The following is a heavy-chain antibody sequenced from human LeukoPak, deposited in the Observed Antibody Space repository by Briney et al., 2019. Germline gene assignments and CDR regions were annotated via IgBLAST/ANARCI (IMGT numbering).Heavy chain of an antibody. CDR2: IIPIFGTA. CDR1: GGTFSSYA. V-gene: IGHV1-69*05. Sequence: ASVKVSCKASGGTFSSYAISWVRQAPGQGLEWMGGIIPIFGTANYAQKFQGRVTITMDESTSTAYMELSSLRSEDTAVYYCASSGTREYCSGGSCYLSYYYMDVWGKGTTVTVSS. D-gene: IGHD2-15*01. J-gene: IGHJ6*03. CDR3: ASSGTREYCSGGSCYLSYYYMDV.